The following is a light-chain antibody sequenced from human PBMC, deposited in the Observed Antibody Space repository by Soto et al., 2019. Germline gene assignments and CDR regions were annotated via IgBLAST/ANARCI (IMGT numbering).Light chain of an antibody. V-gene: IGKV1-33*01. CDR1: QDISYF. J-gene: IGKJ1*01. CDR3: QQYDNLPV. Sequence: DIQMTQSPSSLSASVGDRVTITCQASQDISYFLNWYQQKPGKAPKVLIYDASNVKRGVSSRFSGSGSGTDFTLTISSLQPEDIATYYCQQYDNLPVFGQGTKV. CDR2: DAS.